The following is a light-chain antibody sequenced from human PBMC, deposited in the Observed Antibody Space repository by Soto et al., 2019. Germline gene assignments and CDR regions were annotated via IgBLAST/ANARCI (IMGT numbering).Light chain of an antibody. CDR1: QNINNF. V-gene: IGKV1-39*01. Sequence: DIQMTQSPSSLSASVGDRVIITCRASQNINNFLNWYQRKPGKAPNLLIDDASIFQSGVPSRFSGSGSGTDFTLTISSLQPEDFATYYCQQSYTTPWTFGQGTKVEIK. CDR3: QQSYTTPWT. CDR2: DAS. J-gene: IGKJ1*01.